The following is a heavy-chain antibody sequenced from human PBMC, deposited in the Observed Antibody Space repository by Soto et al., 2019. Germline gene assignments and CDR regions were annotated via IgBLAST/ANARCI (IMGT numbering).Heavy chain of an antibody. V-gene: IGHV3-53*01. CDR1: GFTVSSNY. J-gene: IGHJ4*02. D-gene: IGHD5-18*01. CDR2: IYSGGST. Sequence: GGSLRLSCAASGFTVSSNYMSWVRQAPGKGLEWVSVIYSGGSTYYADSVKGRFTISRDNSKNTLYLQMNSLRAEDTAVYYCARGADGYNFFDYWGQGTPVTVYS. CDR3: ARGADGYNFFDY.